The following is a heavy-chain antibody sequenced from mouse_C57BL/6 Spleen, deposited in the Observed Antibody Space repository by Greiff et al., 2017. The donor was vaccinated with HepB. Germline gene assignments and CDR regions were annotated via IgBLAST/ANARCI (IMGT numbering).Heavy chain of an antibody. V-gene: IGHV3-6*01. CDR2: ISYDGSN. Sequence: EVKLQESGPGLVKPSQSLSLTCSVTGYSITSGYYWNWIRQFPGNKLEWMGYISYDGSNNYNPSLKNRISITRDTSKNQFFLKLNSVTTEDTATYYCARLDTTVWFDYWGQGTTLTVSS. CDR1: GYSITSGYY. CDR3: ARLDTTVWFDY. J-gene: IGHJ2*01. D-gene: IGHD1-1*01.